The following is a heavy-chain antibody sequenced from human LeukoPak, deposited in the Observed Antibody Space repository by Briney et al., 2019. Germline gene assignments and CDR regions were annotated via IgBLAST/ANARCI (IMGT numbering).Heavy chain of an antibody. CDR2: IWYDGSNK. CDR1: GFTFSSYG. V-gene: IGHV3-33*01. D-gene: IGHD4-17*01. Sequence: GGSLRLSCAASGFTFSSYGMHWVRQAPGKGLEWVAVIWYDGSNKYYADSVKGRFTISRDNSKNTLYLQMNSLKTEDTAAYYCTTVRPYYYYYYGMDVWGQGTTVTVSS. J-gene: IGHJ6*02. CDR3: TTVRPYYYYYYGMDV.